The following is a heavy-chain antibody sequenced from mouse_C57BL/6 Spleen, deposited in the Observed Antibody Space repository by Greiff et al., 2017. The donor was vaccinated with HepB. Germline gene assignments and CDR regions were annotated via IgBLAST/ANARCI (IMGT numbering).Heavy chain of an antibody. CDR1: GYTFTSYW. CDR2: IDPSDSYT. J-gene: IGHJ3*01. Sequence: QVQLQQSGAELVMPGASVKLSCKASGYTFTSYWMHWVKQRPGQGLEWIGEIDPSDSYTNYNQKFKGKSTLTVDKSSSTAYMQLSSLTSEDSAVYYCARLTHGGFAYWGQGTLVTVSA. V-gene: IGHV1-69*01. CDR3: ARLTHGGFAY.